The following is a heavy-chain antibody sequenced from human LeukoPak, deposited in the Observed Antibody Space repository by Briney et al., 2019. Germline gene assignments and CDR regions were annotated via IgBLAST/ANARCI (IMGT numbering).Heavy chain of an antibody. Sequence: PGGSLRLSCAASGFTFSSYSMNWVRQAPGKGLEWVSYISSSSSTIYYADSVKSRFTISRDNAKNSLYLQMNSLRAEDTAVYYCARNHVAVAGTDFDYWGQGTLVTVSS. CDR2: ISSSSSTI. J-gene: IGHJ4*02. V-gene: IGHV3-48*01. CDR1: GFTFSSYS. D-gene: IGHD6-19*01. CDR3: ARNHVAVAGTDFDY.